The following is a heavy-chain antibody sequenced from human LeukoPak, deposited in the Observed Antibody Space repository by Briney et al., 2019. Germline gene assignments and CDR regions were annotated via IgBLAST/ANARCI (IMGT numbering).Heavy chain of an antibody. CDR2: IRSKAYGGTT. CDR1: GFTFGDYA. Sequence: GGSLRLSCTASGFTFGDYAMGWFRQAPGKGLEWVGFIRSKAYGGTTEYAASVKGRFTISRDDSKSIAYLQMNSLKTEDTAVYYCSSWPFYWGQGTLVTVSS. D-gene: IGHD6-13*01. V-gene: IGHV3-49*03. CDR3: SSWPFY. J-gene: IGHJ4*02.